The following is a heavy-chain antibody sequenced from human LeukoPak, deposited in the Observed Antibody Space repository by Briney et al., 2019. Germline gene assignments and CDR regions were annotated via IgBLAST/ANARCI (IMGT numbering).Heavy chain of an antibody. D-gene: IGHD3-22*01. CDR1: GFTFSSYA. V-gene: IGHV3-23*01. CDR3: AKPSVGYYYDSSGYSFFRAEYFQH. Sequence: GGSLRLSCAASGFTFSSYAMSWVRQAPGKGLEWVSAISGSGGSTYYADPVKGRFTISRDNSKNTLYLQMNSLRAEDTAVYYCAKPSVGYYYDSSGYSFFRAEYFQHWGQGTLVTVSS. CDR2: ISGSGGST. J-gene: IGHJ1*01.